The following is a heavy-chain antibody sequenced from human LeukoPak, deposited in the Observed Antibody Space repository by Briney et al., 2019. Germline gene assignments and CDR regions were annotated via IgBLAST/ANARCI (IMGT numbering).Heavy chain of an antibody. J-gene: IGHJ6*04. V-gene: IGHV4-34*01. Sequence: SETLSLTCAVYGGSFSGYYWSWIRRPPGKGREGIGEINHCGSTNYNPSLTSRVTISVDTSKNQFSMKLSSVTAADTAVYYCATIGCSGGSCYLNYYYGMDVWSKGTTVTVSS. D-gene: IGHD2-15*01. CDR2: INHCGST. CDR3: ATIGCSGGSCYLNYYYGMDV. CDR1: GGSFSGYY.